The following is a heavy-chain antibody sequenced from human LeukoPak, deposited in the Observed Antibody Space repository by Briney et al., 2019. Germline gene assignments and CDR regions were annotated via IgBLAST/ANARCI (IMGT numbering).Heavy chain of an antibody. Sequence: GGSLTLPCAVSGISLSSCGYWWFLRAPRRRRVGFAGSIDSGGRTNYADSVKGRFTISRDNPKNTLSLQINTLRAEDTAVYICAKRAVVIRLNLVGFHKEAYYFHSWGQGTLVTVSS. CDR3: AKRAVVIRLNLVGFHKEAYYFHS. CDR2: SIDSGGRT. D-gene: IGHD2-21*01. CDR1: GISLSSCG. V-gene: IGHV3-23*01. J-gene: IGHJ4*02.